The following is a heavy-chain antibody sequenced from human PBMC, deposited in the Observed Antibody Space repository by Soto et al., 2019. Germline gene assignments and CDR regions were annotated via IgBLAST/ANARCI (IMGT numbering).Heavy chain of an antibody. CDR3: ARVPLLYVDWFPDSPGHYYYYGMDV. CDR2: TYYRSKWYN. Sequence: SQTLSLTCAISGDSVSSNSAAWNWIRQSPTRGLEWMGRTYYRSKWYNDYAVSVKSRITINPDTSKNQFSLQLNSVTPEDTAVYYCARVPLLYVDWFPDSPGHYYYYGMDVWGQGTTVTVSS. J-gene: IGHJ6*02. CDR1: GDSVSSNSAA. V-gene: IGHV6-1*01. D-gene: IGHD3-9*01.